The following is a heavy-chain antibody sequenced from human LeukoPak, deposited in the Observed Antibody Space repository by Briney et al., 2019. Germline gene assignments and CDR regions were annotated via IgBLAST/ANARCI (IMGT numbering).Heavy chain of an antibody. V-gene: IGHV1-69*13. CDR1: GGTFSSYA. J-gene: IGHJ5*02. CDR2: IIPIFGTA. D-gene: IGHD3-3*01. Sequence: ASVKVSCKASGGTFSSYAISWVRQAPGQGLEWMGGIIPIFGTANYAQKFQGRVTITAAESTSTAYMELSSLRSEDTAVYYCASLLRFGPFDPWGQGTLVTVSS. CDR3: ASLLRFGPFDP.